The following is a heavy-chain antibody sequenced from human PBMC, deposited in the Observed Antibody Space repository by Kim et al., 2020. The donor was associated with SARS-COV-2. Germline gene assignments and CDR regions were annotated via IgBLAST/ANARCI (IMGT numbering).Heavy chain of an antibody. J-gene: IGHJ4*02. CDR1: DTFTSYG. D-gene: IGHD2-2*02. Sequence: ASVKVSCKASDTFTSYGMSWVRQAPGQGLEWMGWISAYNGNTNYAQKLQGRVTMTTDTSTSTAYMELRSLRSDDTAVYYCARVQTSYCSSTNCYMIGGFDYWGQGTLVTVSS. CDR2: ISAYNGNT. CDR3: ARVQTSYCSSTNCYMIGGFDY. V-gene: IGHV1-18*01.